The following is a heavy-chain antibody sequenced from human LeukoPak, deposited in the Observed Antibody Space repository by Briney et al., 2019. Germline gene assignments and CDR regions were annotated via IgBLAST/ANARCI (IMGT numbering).Heavy chain of an antibody. CDR1: GFTFSTYG. D-gene: IGHD3-9*01. V-gene: IGHV3-30*02. CDR3: ARGGYYNILTGFRGRFLGFDY. CDR2: IRYDGRNK. J-gene: IGHJ4*02. Sequence: GGSLRLSCAASGFTFSTYGMHWVRQAPGKGLEWVAFIRYDGRNKYYADSVKGRFTISRDNSKNTLCLQMNSLRAEDTAVYYCARGGYYNILTGFRGRFLGFDYWGQGTLVTVSS.